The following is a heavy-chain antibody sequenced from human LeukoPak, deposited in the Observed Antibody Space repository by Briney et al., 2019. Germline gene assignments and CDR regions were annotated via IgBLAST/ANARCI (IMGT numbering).Heavy chain of an antibody. CDR3: ARGGAPWSGPYLIDY. J-gene: IGHJ4*02. V-gene: IGHV4-4*07. CDR2: IYTSGST. D-gene: IGHD2-15*01. CDR1: GGSISSYY. Sequence: SETLSLTCTVSGGSISSYYWSWIRQPAGKGLEWIGRIYTSGSTNYNPSLKSRVTMSVDTSKNQFSLKLSSVTAADTAVYHCARGGAPWSGPYLIDYWGQGTLVTVSS.